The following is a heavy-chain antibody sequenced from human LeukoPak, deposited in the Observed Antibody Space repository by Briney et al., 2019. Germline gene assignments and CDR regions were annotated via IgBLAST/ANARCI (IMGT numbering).Heavy chain of an antibody. J-gene: IGHJ4*02. V-gene: IGHV4-38-2*02. CDR3: ARDRGSVLRGIDY. D-gene: IGHD2-8*01. CDR2: IYHSGST. CDR1: GYSISSGYY. Sequence: SETLSLTCTASGYSISSGYYWGWIRQPPGKGLEWIGSIYHSGSTYYNPSLKSRVTISVDTAKNQFSLQLSSVTATDTAVYYCARDRGSVLRGIDYGGQGTLVTVSS.